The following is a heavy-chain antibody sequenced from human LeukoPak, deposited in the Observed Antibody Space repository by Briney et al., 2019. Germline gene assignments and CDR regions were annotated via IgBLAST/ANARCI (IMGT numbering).Heavy chain of an antibody. CDR3: AKDRGSGSWYLY. Sequence: QPGVPGLSCAASGFTFSTYAMSWVRQAPGEGLEWVSTISGSGGSTYYADSVKGRFTISRDNSKNTLYLQMNSLRAEDTAVYYCAKDRGSGSWYLYWGQGTLVTVSS. CDR1: GFTFSTYA. V-gene: IGHV3-23*01. J-gene: IGHJ4*02. CDR2: ISGSGGST. D-gene: IGHD6-13*01.